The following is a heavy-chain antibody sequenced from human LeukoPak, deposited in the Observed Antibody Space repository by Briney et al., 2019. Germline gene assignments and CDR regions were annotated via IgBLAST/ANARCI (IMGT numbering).Heavy chain of an antibody. Sequence: GGSLRLSCAVSRFTFTSYAMSWVRQAPGKGLECVSGISGSGGSTYYADSVKGRFTISRDNSKKTVYMQMNSLRVEDTAVYYCATGVIVSATTGDGMDVWGQGTTVIVSS. D-gene: IGHD2-2*01. CDR1: RFTFTSYA. CDR2: ISGSGGST. V-gene: IGHV3-23*01. CDR3: ATGVIVSATTGDGMDV. J-gene: IGHJ6*02.